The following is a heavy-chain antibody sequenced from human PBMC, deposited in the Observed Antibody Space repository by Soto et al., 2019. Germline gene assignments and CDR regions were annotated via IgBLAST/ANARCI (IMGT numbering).Heavy chain of an antibody. CDR1: GFTFSNYA. Sequence: EVQLWESGGGLVQPGGSLRLSCAASGFTFSNYAMSWVRQAPGKGLEWVSAISGSGGWTYYADSVKGRFTIPRDNSKNTLYLQMSSLRAEDTAVYYCARVNVVVVAATVEYEYYFDYWGQGTLVTVSS. CDR3: ARVNVVVVAATVEYEYYFDY. J-gene: IGHJ4*02. CDR2: ISGSGGWT. V-gene: IGHV3-23*01. D-gene: IGHD2-15*01.